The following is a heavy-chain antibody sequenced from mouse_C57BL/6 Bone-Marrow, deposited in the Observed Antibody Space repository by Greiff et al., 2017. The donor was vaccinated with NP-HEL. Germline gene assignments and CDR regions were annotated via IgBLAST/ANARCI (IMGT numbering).Heavy chain of an antibody. CDR1: GFSLTSYG. J-gene: IGHJ4*01. D-gene: IGHD2-4*01. CDR3: AKKGRLRDAMDY. CDR2: IWRGGST. Sequence: VQRVESGPGLVQPSQSLSITCTVSGFSLTSYGVHWVRQSPGKGLEWLGVIWRGGSTDYNAAFMSRLSITKDNSKSQVFFKMNSLQADDTAIYYCAKKGRLRDAMDYWGQGTSVTVSS. V-gene: IGHV2-5*01.